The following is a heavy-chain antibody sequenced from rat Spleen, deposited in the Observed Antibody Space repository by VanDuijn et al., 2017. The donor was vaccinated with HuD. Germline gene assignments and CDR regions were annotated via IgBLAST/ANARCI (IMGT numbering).Heavy chain of an antibody. D-gene: IGHD1-8*01. J-gene: IGHJ1*01. CDR1: GFTFSDYY. Sequence: EVQLVESDGGLVQPGRSLKLSCAASGFTFSDYYMAWVRQAPTKGLEWVATISYDGGRNFYRDSVKGRFTISRDNGQSTQYLQMDSLRSEDTATYYCATVGTVADWYFDFWGPGTMVTVSS. CDR3: ATVGTVADWYFDF. V-gene: IGHV5-20*01. CDR2: ISYDGGRN.